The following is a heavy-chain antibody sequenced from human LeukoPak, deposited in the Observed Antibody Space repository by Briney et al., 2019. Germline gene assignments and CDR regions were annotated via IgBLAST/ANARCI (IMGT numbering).Heavy chain of an antibody. CDR2: IYYSGST. CDR3: ARGGYSYPNWFDP. J-gene: IGHJ5*02. Sequence: PSETLSLTCTVSGGSISSYYWSWIRQPPGKGLEWIGYIYYSGSTNYNPSLKSRVTISVDTSKNQFSLKLSSVTAADTAVYYRARGGYSYPNWFDPWGQGTLVTVSS. D-gene: IGHD5-18*01. V-gene: IGHV4-59*01. CDR1: GGSISSYY.